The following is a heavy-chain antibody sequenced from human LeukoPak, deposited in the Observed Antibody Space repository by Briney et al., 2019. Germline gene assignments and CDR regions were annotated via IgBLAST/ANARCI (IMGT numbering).Heavy chain of an antibody. CDR2: INHSGST. D-gene: IGHD2-8*01. V-gene: IGHV4-34*01. J-gene: IGHJ4*02. Sequence: PSETLSLTCAVYGGSFSGYYWSWIRQPPGKGLEWIGEINHSGSTNYNPSLKSRVTISVDTSKNQFSLELSSVTAADTAVYYCARVKVYCTNGVCYTRFDYWGQGTLVTVSS. CDR1: GGSFSGYY. CDR3: ARVKVYCTNGVCYTRFDY.